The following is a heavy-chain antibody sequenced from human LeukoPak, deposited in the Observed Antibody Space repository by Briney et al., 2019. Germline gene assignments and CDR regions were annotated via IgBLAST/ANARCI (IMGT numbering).Heavy chain of an antibody. V-gene: IGHV3-30*18. Sequence: PGGSLRLSCAASGFPFSSYGMHWVRQAPGKGLEWVAVMSYDGLNKFYADSVKGRFTTSRDNSKNMVYLEMNSLRAEDTAVYYCAKDSASLLWFGEPHRGLGYFDFWGPGTQVTVSS. CDR2: MSYDGLNK. D-gene: IGHD3-10*01. J-gene: IGHJ4*02. CDR3: AKDSASLLWFGEPHRGLGYFDF. CDR1: GFPFSSYG.